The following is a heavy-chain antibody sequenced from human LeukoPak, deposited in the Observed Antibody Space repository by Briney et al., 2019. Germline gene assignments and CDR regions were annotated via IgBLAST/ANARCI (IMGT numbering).Heavy chain of an antibody. CDR2: IRCDGSNK. V-gene: IGHV3-30*02. CDR1: GFTFSSYG. CDR3: ARVGPATAFDY. J-gene: IGHJ4*02. Sequence: PGGSLRLSCAASGFTFSSYGMHWVRQAPGKGLEWVAFIRCDGSNKYYADSVKGRFTISTDNSKNTLFLQMASLRDEDMGVYYCARVGPATAFDYWGQGTHVTVSS.